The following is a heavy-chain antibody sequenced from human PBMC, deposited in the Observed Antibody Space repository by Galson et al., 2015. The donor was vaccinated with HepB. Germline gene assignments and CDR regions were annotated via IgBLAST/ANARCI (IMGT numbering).Heavy chain of an antibody. CDR3: ARHAMVDTAMVNPYAPLPDWYFDL. D-gene: IGHD5-18*01. J-gene: IGHJ2*01. V-gene: IGHV4-4*07. Sequence: SETLSLTCTVSGGSISSYYWSWIRQPAGKGLEWIGRIYTSGSTNYNPSLKSRVTMSVDTSKNQFSLKLSSVTAADTAVYYCARHAMVDTAMVNPYAPLPDWYFDLWGRGTLVTVSS. CDR1: GGSISSYY. CDR2: IYTSGST.